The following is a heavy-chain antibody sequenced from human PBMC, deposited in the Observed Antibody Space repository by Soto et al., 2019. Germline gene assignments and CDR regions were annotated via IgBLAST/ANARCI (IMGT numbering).Heavy chain of an antibody. D-gene: IGHD3-22*01. CDR3: ARPGGVTMIVVDPGAFDI. CDR1: GGTFSSYA. Sequence: QVQLVQSGAEVKKPGSSVKVSCKASGGTFSSYAISWVRQAPGQGLEWMGGIIPIFGTANYAQKSQGRVTITADESTSTAYMELSSLRSEDTAVYYCARPGGVTMIVVDPGAFDIWGQGTMVTVSS. V-gene: IGHV1-69*01. CDR2: IIPIFGTA. J-gene: IGHJ3*02.